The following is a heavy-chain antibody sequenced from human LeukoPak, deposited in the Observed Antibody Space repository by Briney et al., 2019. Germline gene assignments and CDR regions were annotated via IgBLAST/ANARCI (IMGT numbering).Heavy chain of an antibody. D-gene: IGHD5-18*01. CDR3: ARGGGYSYD. V-gene: IGHV3-21*01. CDR1: GFTFSSYS. J-gene: IGHJ4*02. Sequence: GGSLRLSCAASGFTFSSYSMNWVRQAPGKGLEWVSSISSSSSYINYADSVKGRFTISRDNAENSLYLQMNSLRAEDTAVYYCARGGGYSYDWGQGTLVTVSS. CDR2: ISSSSSYI.